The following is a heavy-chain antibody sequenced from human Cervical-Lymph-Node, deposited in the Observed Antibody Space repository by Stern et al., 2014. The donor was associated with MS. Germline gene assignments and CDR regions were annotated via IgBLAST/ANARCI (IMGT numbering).Heavy chain of an antibody. D-gene: IGHD6-13*01. V-gene: IGHV3-33*01. Sequence: VHLVESGGGVVQPGRSLRLSCAASGFSFSRYAMHWVRQAPGKGLEWVALIWYDGSNPYYADSVTGRFTISRDNFKNTRYLQMNSLRAEDTAVYYCASAYSSSHYYFDYWGQGTLVTVSS. CDR1: GFSFSRYA. CDR2: IWYDGSNP. CDR3: ASAYSSSHYYFDY. J-gene: IGHJ4*02.